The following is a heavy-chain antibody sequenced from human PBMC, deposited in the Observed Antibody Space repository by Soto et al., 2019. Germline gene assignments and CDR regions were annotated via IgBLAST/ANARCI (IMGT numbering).Heavy chain of an antibody. CDR2: IYYSGST. J-gene: IGHJ6*02. D-gene: IGHD4-17*01. V-gene: IGHV4-30-4*01. CDR3: ARVGYGGNSGYYYYYGMDV. Sequence: PSETLSLTCTVSGGSISSGDYYWSWIRQPPGKGLEWIGYIYYSGSTYYNPSLKSRVTISVDTSKNQFSLKLSSVTAADTAVYHCARVGYGGNSGYYYYYGMDVWGQGTTVTVSS. CDR1: GGSISSGDYY.